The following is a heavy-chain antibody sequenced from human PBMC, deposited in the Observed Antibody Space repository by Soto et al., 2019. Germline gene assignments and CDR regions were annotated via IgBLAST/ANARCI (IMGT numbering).Heavy chain of an antibody. D-gene: IGHD2-2*01. V-gene: IGHV3-23*01. Sequence: GGSLRLSCAASGFTFSSYAMSWVRQAPGKGLEWVSAISGSGGSTYYADSVKGRFTISRDNSKNTLYLQMNSLRAEDTAVYYCAKDNVVVVPAAISHWFDPWGQGTLVTVSS. J-gene: IGHJ5*02. CDR2: ISGSGGST. CDR3: AKDNVVVVPAAISHWFDP. CDR1: GFTFSSYA.